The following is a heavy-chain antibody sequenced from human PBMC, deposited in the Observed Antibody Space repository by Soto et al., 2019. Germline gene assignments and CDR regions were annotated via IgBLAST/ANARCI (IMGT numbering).Heavy chain of an antibody. CDR2: IGAYNGNT. CDR1: GYTFTSYG. D-gene: IGHD3-10*01. CDR3: ARDLRDLDAFDI. V-gene: IGHV1-18*01. J-gene: IGHJ3*02. Sequence: ASVKVSCKASGYTFTSYGISWVLQAPGQGLEWMGWIGAYNGNTNYAQKLQGRVTMTTDTSTSTAYMELRSLRSDDTAVYYCARDLRDLDAFDIWGQGTMVTVSS.